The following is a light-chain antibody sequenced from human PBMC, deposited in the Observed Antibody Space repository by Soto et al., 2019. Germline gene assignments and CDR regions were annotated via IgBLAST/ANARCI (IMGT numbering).Light chain of an antibody. Sequence: EVVMRQSPATLSLSPWERATLSCRASQSVSSYLAWYQQKPGQAPRLLIYDASNRATGIPARFSGSGSGTDFTLTISSLEPEDFAVYYCQQRSNWLTFGQGTRLEIK. CDR3: QQRSNWLT. J-gene: IGKJ5*01. CDR2: DAS. V-gene: IGKV3-11*01. CDR1: QSVSSY.